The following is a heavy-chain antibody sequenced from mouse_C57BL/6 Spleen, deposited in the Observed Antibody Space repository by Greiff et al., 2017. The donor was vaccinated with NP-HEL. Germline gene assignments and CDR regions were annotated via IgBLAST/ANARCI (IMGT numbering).Heavy chain of an antibody. V-gene: IGHV1-64*01. Sequence: VQLKQPGAELVKPGASVKLSCKASGYTFTSYWMHWVKQRPGQGLEWIGMIHPNSGSTNYNEKFKSKATLTVDKSSSTAYMQLSSLTSEDSAVYYCAPLYYYGSMDYWGQGTSVTVSS. CDR2: IHPNSGST. J-gene: IGHJ4*01. CDR1: GYTFTSYW. CDR3: APLYYYGSMDY. D-gene: IGHD1-1*01.